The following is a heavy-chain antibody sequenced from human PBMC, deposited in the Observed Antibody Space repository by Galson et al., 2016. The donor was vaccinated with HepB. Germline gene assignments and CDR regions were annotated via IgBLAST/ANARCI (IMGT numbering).Heavy chain of an antibody. V-gene: IGHV2-5*02. CDR2: IYWDDDK. J-gene: IGHJ3*01. Sequence: PALVKPTQTLTLTCSFSGFSLSTSGVGVGWIRQSPGTALEWLALIYWDDDKRYSPSLQSRLTITKDTSKNQVNLTLTDMDPVDTATYYCAHRGFPNFGVVIVSSSYAFDVWRQGTLVIVSS. D-gene: IGHD3-3*01. CDR1: GFSLSTSGVG. CDR3: AHRGFPNFGVVIVSSSYAFDV.